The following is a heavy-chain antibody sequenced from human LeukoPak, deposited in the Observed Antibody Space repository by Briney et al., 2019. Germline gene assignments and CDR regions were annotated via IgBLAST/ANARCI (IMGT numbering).Heavy chain of an antibody. CDR1: GFTFSSYA. J-gene: IGHJ4*02. CDR2: ISGSGGST. CDR3: AKDAFDGYCSGGSCYSGDY. V-gene: IGHV3-23*01. D-gene: IGHD2-15*01. Sequence: GGSLRLSCAASGFTFSSYAMSWVRRAPGKGLEWVSAISGSGGSTYYADSVKGRFTVSRDNSKNTLYLQMNSLRAEDTAVYYCAKDAFDGYCSGGSCYSGDYWGQGTLVTVSS.